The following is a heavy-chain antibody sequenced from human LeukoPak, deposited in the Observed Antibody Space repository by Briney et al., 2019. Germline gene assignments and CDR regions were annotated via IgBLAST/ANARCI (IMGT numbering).Heavy chain of an antibody. V-gene: IGHV3-30*18. Sequence: PGRSLRLSCAASGFPFSSYGMHWVRQAPGKGLEWVAVLSYDGSNEYYADSVKGRFTISRDNSKNTLYLQMNSLRVEDTAVYYCAKEGYYGSGSFPDYWGQGTLVTVSS. CDR2: LSYDGSNE. D-gene: IGHD3-10*01. CDR1: GFPFSSYG. J-gene: IGHJ4*02. CDR3: AKEGYYGSGSFPDY.